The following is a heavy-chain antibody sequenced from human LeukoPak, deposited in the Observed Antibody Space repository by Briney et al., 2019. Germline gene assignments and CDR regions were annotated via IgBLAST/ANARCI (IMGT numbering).Heavy chain of an antibody. D-gene: IGHD3-16*01. CDR3: AITTAVTTFRGDY. V-gene: IGHV1-69*05. CDR2: IIPIFGTA. J-gene: IGHJ4*02. Sequence: PMASVKLSCKASGGTFTSYAISWVRQAPGQGLEWMGGIIPIFGTANYAQKFQGRVTITTDESTSTAYMELSSLRSEDTAVYYCAITTAVTTFRGDYWGQGTLVTVSS. CDR1: GGTFTSYA.